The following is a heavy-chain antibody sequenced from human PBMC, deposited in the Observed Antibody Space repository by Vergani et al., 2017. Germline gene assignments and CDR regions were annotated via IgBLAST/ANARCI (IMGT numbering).Heavy chain of an antibody. Sequence: QVQLQESGPGLVKPSQPLSLTCTVSGGSISSRGYYWSWIRQHPGKGLEWIGYTYYSGSTHYNPSLKSRVTISVDTSKNQFSLKLSSVTAADTAVYYCAATISYYYYYMDVWGKGTTVTVSS. CDR1: GGSISSRGYY. D-gene: IGHD5-12*01. CDR3: AATISYYYYYMDV. V-gene: IGHV4-31*03. J-gene: IGHJ6*03. CDR2: TYYSGST.